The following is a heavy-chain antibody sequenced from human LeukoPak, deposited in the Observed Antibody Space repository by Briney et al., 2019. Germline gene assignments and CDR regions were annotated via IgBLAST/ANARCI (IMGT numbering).Heavy chain of an antibody. CDR3: AREEGDTGRVYYYYMDV. CDR2: ISSSGSTI. D-gene: IGHD1-14*01. J-gene: IGHJ6*03. Sequence: GGSLRLSCAASGFTFSSYEMNWVRQAPGKGLEWVSYISSSGSTIYYADSVKGRFTISRDNAKNSLYLQMNSLRAEDTAVYYCAREEGDTGRVYYYYMDVWGKGTTVTISS. CDR1: GFTFSSYE. V-gene: IGHV3-48*03.